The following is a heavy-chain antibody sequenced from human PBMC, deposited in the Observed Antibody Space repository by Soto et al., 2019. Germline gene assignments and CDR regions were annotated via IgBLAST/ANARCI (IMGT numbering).Heavy chain of an antibody. Sequence: SETLSLTCTVSCGSMSSNYWTWIRQSPGKGLEWIGYIYYTGSTKYNPSLKSRVTISLDTSKNQFSLRLTSVTSADTAVYYCARGGSYGDFFDYWGQGAQVTVSS. CDR1: CGSMSSNY. D-gene: IGHD4-17*01. V-gene: IGHV4-59*01. CDR2: IYYTGST. CDR3: ARGGSYGDFFDY. J-gene: IGHJ4*02.